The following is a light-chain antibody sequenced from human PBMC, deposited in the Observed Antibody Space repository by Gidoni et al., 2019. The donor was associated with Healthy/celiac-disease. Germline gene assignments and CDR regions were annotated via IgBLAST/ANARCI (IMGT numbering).Light chain of an antibody. Sequence: EIVMTQSPATLSVSQGERANLSCRASQSVSSDLAWYQQKPGQAPRLLIYGASTRATGIPARFSGSGSGTEFKLTISSLQSEDFAVYYCQQYSKWPPVTFGQGTKLEIK. CDR3: QQYSKWPPVT. CDR2: GAS. V-gene: IGKV3-15*01. J-gene: IGKJ2*01. CDR1: QSVSSD.